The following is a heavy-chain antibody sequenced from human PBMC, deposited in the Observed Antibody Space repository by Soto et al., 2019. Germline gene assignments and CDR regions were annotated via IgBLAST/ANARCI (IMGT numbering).Heavy chain of an antibody. CDR3: AGRLTTAASLDY. Sequence: VQLVESGGGLIQPGGSLRLSCAASGFTVSNNHMTWVRQAAGKGLELVSFVHGGGSTSYADSVKGRFTISRDNSKNTLYLQMDSLRDEDTAIYYGAGRLTTAASLDYWGRGTLVTVSS. CDR2: VHGGGST. D-gene: IGHD3-16*01. V-gene: IGHV3-53*01. J-gene: IGHJ4*02. CDR1: GFTVSNNH.